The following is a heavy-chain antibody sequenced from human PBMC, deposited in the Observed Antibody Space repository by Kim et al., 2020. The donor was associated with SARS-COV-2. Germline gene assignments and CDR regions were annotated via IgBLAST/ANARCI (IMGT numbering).Heavy chain of an antibody. V-gene: IGHV4-34*04. CDR3: ARGLGDYYYYGMDV. J-gene: IGHJ6*02. Sequence: NNPALKRRHTRSVETSKNQFALKLSSVAAADTAVYYCARGLGDYYYYGMDVWGQGTTVTVSS.